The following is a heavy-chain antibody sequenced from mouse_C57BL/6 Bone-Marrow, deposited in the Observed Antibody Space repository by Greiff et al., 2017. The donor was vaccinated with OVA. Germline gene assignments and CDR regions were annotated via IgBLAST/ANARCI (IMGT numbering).Heavy chain of an antibody. J-gene: IGHJ4*01. Sequence: EVQLVESGGGLVKPGGSLKLSCAASGFTFSSYAMSWVRQTPEKRLEWVATISDGGSYTYYPDNVKGRFTISRDNAKNNLYLQMSHLKSEDTAMYYCARDLYYASFFYAMDYWGQGTSVTVSS. CDR1: GFTFSSYA. D-gene: IGHD1-1*01. CDR2: ISDGGSYT. CDR3: ARDLYYASFFYAMDY. V-gene: IGHV5-4*01.